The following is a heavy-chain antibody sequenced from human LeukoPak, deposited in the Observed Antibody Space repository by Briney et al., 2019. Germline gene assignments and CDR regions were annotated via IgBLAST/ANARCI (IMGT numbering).Heavy chain of an antibody. CDR2: ISAYNGNT. D-gene: IGHD3-22*01. V-gene: IGHV1-18*01. CDR3: ARGSSRYYYDSGSDY. CDR1: GYTFTSYG. J-gene: IGHJ4*02. Sequence: GASVKVSCKASGYTFTSYGISWVRQAPGQGLEWMGWISAYNGNTNYAQKLQGRVTMTTDTSASTAYMELRSLRSDDTAVYYCARGSSRYYYDSGSDYWGQGTLVTVSS.